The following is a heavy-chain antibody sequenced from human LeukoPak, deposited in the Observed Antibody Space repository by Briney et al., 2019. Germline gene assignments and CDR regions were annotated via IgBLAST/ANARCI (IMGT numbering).Heavy chain of an antibody. CDR1: GYTLTELS. D-gene: IGHD3-10*01. V-gene: IGHV1-24*01. J-gene: IGHJ6*03. CDR2: FDPEDGET. CDR3: ATPSGYYGSGRLHYYYCMDV. Sequence: ASVKVSCKVSGYTLTELSMHWVRQAPGKGLEWMGGFDPEDGETIYAQKFQGRVTMTEDTSTDTAYMELSSLRSEDTAVYYCATPSGYYGSGRLHYYYCMDVWGKGTRVTVSS.